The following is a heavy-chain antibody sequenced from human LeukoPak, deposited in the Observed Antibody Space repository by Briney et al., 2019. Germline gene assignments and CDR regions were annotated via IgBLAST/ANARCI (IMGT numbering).Heavy chain of an antibody. V-gene: IGHV1-2*02. CDR3: AIGYCSGGSCDDEPGDAFDI. CDR1: GYTFIDYY. J-gene: IGHJ3*02. D-gene: IGHD2-15*01. Sequence: ASVKVSCKASGYTFIDYYIQAPGQGLEWMGWINPNSGGTNYAQKFQGRVTMTRDTSISTAYMEQSSLRSEDTAVYYCAIGYCSGGSCDDEPGDAFDIWGQGTMVTVSS. CDR2: INPNSGGT.